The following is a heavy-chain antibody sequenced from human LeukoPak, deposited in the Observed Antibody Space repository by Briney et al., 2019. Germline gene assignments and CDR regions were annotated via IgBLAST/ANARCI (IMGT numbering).Heavy chain of an antibody. CDR3: AKPRPLNIVGGAVDY. V-gene: IGHV3-30*02. Sequence: GGSLRLSCAASGFTFSSYGMHWVRQAPGKGLEWVAFIRYDGSNKYYADSVKGRFTFSRDNSKNTLYLQMNSLRAEDTAVFYCAKPRPLNIVGGAVDYWGQGTLVTVSS. D-gene: IGHD1-26*01. CDR2: IRYDGSNK. CDR1: GFTFSSYG. J-gene: IGHJ4*02.